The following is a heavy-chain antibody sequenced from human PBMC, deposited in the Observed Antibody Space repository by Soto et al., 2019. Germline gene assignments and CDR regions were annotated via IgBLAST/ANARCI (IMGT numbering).Heavy chain of an antibody. Sequence: PSETLSLTCTVSGGSISSYYWSWIRQPPGKGLEWIGYIYYSGSTNYNPSLKSRVTISVDTSKNQFSPKLSSVTAADTAVYYCAIFDYSSGWYFGYWGQGTLVTVSS. J-gene: IGHJ4*02. CDR3: AIFDYSSGWYFGY. CDR1: GGSISSYY. D-gene: IGHD6-19*01. V-gene: IGHV4-59*08. CDR2: IYYSGST.